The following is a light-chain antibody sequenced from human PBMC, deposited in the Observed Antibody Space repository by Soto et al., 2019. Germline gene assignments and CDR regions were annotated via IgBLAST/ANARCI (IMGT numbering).Light chain of an antibody. Sequence: QSVLSQPPSASGAPGQTASISWSGSRSDIGSNFVNWYQHLPGTATKLLIYNSNQRPSGVPDRFSGSKSGTSASLAISGLQAEDEADYYCAAWDDSLTGTVFGTGTKVTFL. CDR3: AAWDDSLTGTV. J-gene: IGLJ1*01. CDR2: NSN. V-gene: IGLV1-44*01. CDR1: RSDIGSNF.